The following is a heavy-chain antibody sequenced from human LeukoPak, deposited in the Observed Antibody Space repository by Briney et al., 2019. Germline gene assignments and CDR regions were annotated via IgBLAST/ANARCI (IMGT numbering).Heavy chain of an antibody. CDR3: TTDEDSSSWYWIYYYYMDV. V-gene: IGHV3-15*01. Sequence: PGGSLRLSCAASGFTFSNAWMSWVRQAPGKGLEWVGRIKSKTDGGTTDYAAPVKGRFTISRDDSKNTPYLRMNSPKTEDTAVYYCTTDEDSSSWYWIYYYYMDVWGKGTTVTVSS. CDR1: GFTFSNAW. D-gene: IGHD6-13*01. J-gene: IGHJ6*03. CDR2: IKSKTDGGTT.